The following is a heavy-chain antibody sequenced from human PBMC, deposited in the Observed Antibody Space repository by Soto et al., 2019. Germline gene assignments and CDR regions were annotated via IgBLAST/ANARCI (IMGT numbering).Heavy chain of an antibody. D-gene: IGHD1-7*01. V-gene: IGHV3-23*01. CDR2: MSGSSSTT. Sequence: GGTLRLSCATSGLTFSNYAMSWVRQAPGGGLEWASSMSGSSSTTYYADSVRGRFTISRDRSKNTLYLQMSSLRAEDTALYYCAKNQERELPRVIDFWGQGTLVTVSS. J-gene: IGHJ4*02. CDR3: AKNQERELPRVIDF. CDR1: GLTFSNYA.